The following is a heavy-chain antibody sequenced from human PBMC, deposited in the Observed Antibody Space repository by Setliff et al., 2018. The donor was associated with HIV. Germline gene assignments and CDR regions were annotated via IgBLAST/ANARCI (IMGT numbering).Heavy chain of an antibody. D-gene: IGHD3-10*01. Sequence: SETLSLTCTVSGGSISTSRYCWGWIRQPPGKGLEWIGSINYRGNTYYNPSLKSRAAISVDTSKNQISLKLSSVTAADTAVYYCASLDGSESPYIYYYYMDVWGEGTAVTVSS. CDR1: GGSISTSRYC. V-gene: IGHV4-39*01. CDR2: INYRGNT. J-gene: IGHJ6*03. CDR3: ASLDGSESPYIYYYYMDV.